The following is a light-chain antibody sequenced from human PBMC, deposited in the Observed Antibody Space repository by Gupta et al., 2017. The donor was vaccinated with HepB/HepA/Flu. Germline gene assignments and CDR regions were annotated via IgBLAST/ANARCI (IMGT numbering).Light chain of an antibody. V-gene: IGLV2-14*03. CDR2: EVT. J-gene: IGLJ2*01. CDR3: SSYTTSTTLV. Sequence: QSALTQPPSVPRSPGQSITISCTGTRSDVGSYNYVSWYQQHPDKAPKLIIYEVTNRPSGVSNCFSGSKSGNTASLTIAGLQAEDEADYYCSSYTTSTTLVFGGGTKVTVL. CDR1: RSDVGSYNY.